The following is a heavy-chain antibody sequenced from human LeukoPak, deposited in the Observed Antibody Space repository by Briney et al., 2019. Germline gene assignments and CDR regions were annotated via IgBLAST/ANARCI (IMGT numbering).Heavy chain of an antibody. CDR1: GGSISSGSYY. V-gene: IGHV4-61*02. D-gene: IGHD3-10*01. J-gene: IGHJ1*01. CDR3: ASLIRGVIWRYFQH. CDR2: IYTSGST. Sequence: KTSQTLSLTCTVSGGSISSGSYYWSWIRQPAGKGLEWIGRIYTSGSTIYNPSLKSRVTISVDKSKNQFSLRLSSVTAADTAVYYCASLIRGVIWRYFQHWGQGTLVTVSS.